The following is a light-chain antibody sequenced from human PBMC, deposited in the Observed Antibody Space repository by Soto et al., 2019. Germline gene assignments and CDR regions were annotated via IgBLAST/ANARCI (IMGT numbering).Light chain of an antibody. CDR1: SRDVGGYRY. CDR3: SSYTPSSTPV. CDR2: EVS. Sequence: QSVLTQPASMSGSPGQSITISCTGTSRDVGGYRYVSWYQQHPGKAPKLLISEVSNRPSGVSDRFSGSKSGNTASLTISGXQAEDEADYYCSSYTPSSTPVFVGGTKLTVL. J-gene: IGLJ3*02. V-gene: IGLV2-14*01.